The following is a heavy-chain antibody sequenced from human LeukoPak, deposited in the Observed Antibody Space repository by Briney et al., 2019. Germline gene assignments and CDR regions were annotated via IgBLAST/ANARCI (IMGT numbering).Heavy chain of an antibody. J-gene: IGHJ4*02. CDR3: ARGSTQYSSGWYGLDY. D-gene: IGHD6-19*01. CDR2: VNSDGSST. V-gene: IGHV3-74*01. Sequence: GGSLRLSFAASGFPFSSYWMHRVRQAPGKGLVWVSRVNSDGSSTTYADSVMGRFTISRDNAKNTLYLQMNSLRAEDTAVYYCARGSTQYSSGWYGLDYWGQGTLVTVSS. CDR1: GFPFSSYW.